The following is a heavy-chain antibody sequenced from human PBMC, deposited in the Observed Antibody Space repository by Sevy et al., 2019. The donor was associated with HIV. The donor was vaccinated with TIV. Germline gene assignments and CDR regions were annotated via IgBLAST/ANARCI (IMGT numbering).Heavy chain of an antibody. J-gene: IGHJ4*02. CDR1: GGSITSLY. V-gene: IGHV4-59*08. D-gene: IGHD1-26*01. CDR3: AGENAWGRGYS. Sequence: SETLSLTCTVSGGSITSLYGNWIRQPPGKGLEWIANIYYNGHINYNPSLKSRVTLSLDTSKNQFSLRLSSETAADTAMYYCAGENAWGRGYSWGQGTLVTVSS. CDR2: IYYNGHI.